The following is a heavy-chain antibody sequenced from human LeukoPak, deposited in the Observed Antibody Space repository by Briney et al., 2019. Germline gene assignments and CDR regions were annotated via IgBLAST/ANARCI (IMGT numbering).Heavy chain of an antibody. CDR1: GGSFSGYY. J-gene: IGHJ3*02. Sequence: SETLSLTCAVYGGSFSGYYWSWIRQPPGKGLEWIGEINHSGGANYNPSLKSRVTISVDTSKNQFSLKLSSVTAADTAVYYCARGGGYSYGYRVIWGQGTMVTVSS. CDR2: INHSGGA. D-gene: IGHD5-18*01. V-gene: IGHV4-34*01. CDR3: ARGGGYSYGYRVI.